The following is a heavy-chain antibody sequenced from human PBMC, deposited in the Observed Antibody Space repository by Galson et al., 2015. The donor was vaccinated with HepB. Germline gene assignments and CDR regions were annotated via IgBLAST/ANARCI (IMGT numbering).Heavy chain of an antibody. CDR3: ARAASDY. J-gene: IGHJ4*02. CDR1: GYTFTNYG. Sequence: CKASGYTFTNYGISWVRQAPGQGLEWMGWISAYNGNTNYAQKFQGRVTMTTDTPTTTAYMELRSLRSDDTAVYYCARAASDYWGQGTLVTVSS. CDR2: ISAYNGNT. V-gene: IGHV1-18*01.